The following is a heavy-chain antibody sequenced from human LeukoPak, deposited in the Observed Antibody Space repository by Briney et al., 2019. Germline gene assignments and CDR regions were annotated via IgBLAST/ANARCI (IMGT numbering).Heavy chain of an antibody. CDR2: ISSGGSPT. J-gene: IGHJ6*02. CDR3: ARDNSSGWSDFHYYGMDV. V-gene: IGHV3-48*01. D-gene: IGHD6-19*01. CDR1: GFTFSSYS. Sequence: PGGSLRLSCAASGFTFSSYSMNWVRQAPGKGLEWISYISSGGSPTHYADSVKGRFVISRDSAKNSLYLRMNSLRAEDTAVYYCARDNSSGWSDFHYYGMDVWGQGTTVIVSS.